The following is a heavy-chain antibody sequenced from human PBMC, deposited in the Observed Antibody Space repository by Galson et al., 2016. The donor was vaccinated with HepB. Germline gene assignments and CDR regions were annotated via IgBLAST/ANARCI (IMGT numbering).Heavy chain of an antibody. V-gene: IGHV4-39*01. Sequence: SETLSLTCSVTGGSISGSGYFWGWLRQPPGREPEWIASIYHTGRTYYHPSLKSRVRISVDTSRNQFSLELSSVTAADTAVYFCARPAQRISQFLYWGQGLLVTISS. CDR1: GGSISGSGYF. CDR3: ARPAQRISQFLY. CDR2: IYHTGRT. D-gene: IGHD5-24*01. J-gene: IGHJ1*01.